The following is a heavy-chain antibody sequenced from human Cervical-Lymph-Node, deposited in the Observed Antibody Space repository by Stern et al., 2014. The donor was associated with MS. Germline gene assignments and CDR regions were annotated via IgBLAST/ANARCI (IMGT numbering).Heavy chain of an antibody. D-gene: IGHD6-13*01. J-gene: IGHJ5*02. CDR3: ARTRYSSSWYTFDP. CDR1: GYSFTSYW. V-gene: IGHV5-51*03. CDR2: VDPGDSDT. Sequence: EVQLLESGAEVKKPGESLKISCTGSGYSFTSYWIAWVRHMPGKGLEWMGIVDPGDSDTRYSPSFQGQVSISADKSTSPAYLQWSSLKASDTAMYYCARTRYSSSWYTFDPWGQGTLVTVSS.